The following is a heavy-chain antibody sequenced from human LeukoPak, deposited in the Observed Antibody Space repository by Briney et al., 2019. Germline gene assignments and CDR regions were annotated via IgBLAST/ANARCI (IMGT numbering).Heavy chain of an antibody. V-gene: IGHV1-24*01. J-gene: IGHJ4*02. CDR2: FDPEDGET. CDR3: ATDRSGWGPRNIYYFDY. Sequence: VKVSCKVSGYTLTELSMHWVRQAPGKGLEWMGGFDPEDGETIYAQKFQGRVTMTEDTSTDTAYMEPSSLRSEDTAVYYCATDRSGWGPRNIYYFDYWGQGTLVTVSS. CDR1: GYTLTELS. D-gene: IGHD6-19*01.